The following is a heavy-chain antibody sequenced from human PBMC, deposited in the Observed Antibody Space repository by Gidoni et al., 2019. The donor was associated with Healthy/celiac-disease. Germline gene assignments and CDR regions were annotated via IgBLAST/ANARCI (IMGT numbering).Heavy chain of an antibody. V-gene: IGHV3-13*01. J-gene: IGHJ3*02. Sequence: EVQLVESGGGLVRPGGSLRLSCATSAFPFSSYDMHWVRQATGKGLEWVSAIGTAGDTYYPGSVKGRFTISRENAKNSWYLQMNSLRAEDTAVYYCARAGYYYDSSGYYYRSDAFDIWGQGTMVTVSS. CDR3: ARAGYYYDSSGYYYRSDAFDI. CDR2: IGTAGDT. D-gene: IGHD3-22*01. CDR1: AFPFSSYD.